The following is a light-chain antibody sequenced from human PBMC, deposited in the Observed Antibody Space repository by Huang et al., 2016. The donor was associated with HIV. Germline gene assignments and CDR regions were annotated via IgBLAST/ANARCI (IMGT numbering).Light chain of an antibody. CDR2: GAS. Sequence: EIVLTQSPGSLSLSPGERATLSCRASQSVSRSFLAWYQQKSGKAPRLLIHGASTRATGIPDRFSGSGSGTDFTLTISRLEPEDFAVYYCQQYGSSSWAFGQGTKVEIK. CDR3: QQYGSSSWA. J-gene: IGKJ1*01. V-gene: IGKV3-20*01. CDR1: QSVSRSF.